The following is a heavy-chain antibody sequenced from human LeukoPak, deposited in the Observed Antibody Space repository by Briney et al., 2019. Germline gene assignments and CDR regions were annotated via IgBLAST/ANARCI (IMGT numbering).Heavy chain of an antibody. D-gene: IGHD3-22*01. CDR2: IYYSGST. Sequence: SETLSLTCTVSGGSISSYYWSWIRQPPGKGLEWIGYIYYSGSTNYNPSLKSRVTISVDTSKNQFSLKLSSVTAADTAVYYCASSYYYDSSQKNYWGQGTLVTVSS. V-gene: IGHV4-59*12. CDR3: ASSYYYDSSQKNY. CDR1: GGSISSYY. J-gene: IGHJ4*02.